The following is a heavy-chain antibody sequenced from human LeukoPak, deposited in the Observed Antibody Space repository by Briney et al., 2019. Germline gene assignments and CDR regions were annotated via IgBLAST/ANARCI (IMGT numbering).Heavy chain of an antibody. CDR1: GYTFTGSY. CDR3: ASYSSSWLVNDY. Sequence: ASVKVPCKASGYTFTGSYMHWVRQAPGQGLEWMGRINPNSGGTNYAQKFQGRVTMTRYTSISTAYMELSRLRSDDTAVYYCASYSSSWLVNDYWGQGTLVPVSS. J-gene: IGHJ4*02. D-gene: IGHD6-13*01. CDR2: INPNSGGT. V-gene: IGHV1-2*06.